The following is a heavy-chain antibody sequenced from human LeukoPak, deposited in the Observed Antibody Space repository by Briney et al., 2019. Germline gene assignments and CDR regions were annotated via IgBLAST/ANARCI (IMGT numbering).Heavy chain of an antibody. CDR1: GGSISSGDYY. CDR3: ASLCSGGSCYSFDY. J-gene: IGHJ4*02. CDR2: IYHSGST. Sequence: SQTLSLTCTVSGGSISSGDYYWSWIRQPPGKGLEWIGSIYHSGSTYYNPSLKSRVTISVDTSKNQFSLKLSSVTAADTAVYYCASLCSGGSCYSFDYWGQGTLVTVSS. D-gene: IGHD2-15*01. V-gene: IGHV4-39*07.